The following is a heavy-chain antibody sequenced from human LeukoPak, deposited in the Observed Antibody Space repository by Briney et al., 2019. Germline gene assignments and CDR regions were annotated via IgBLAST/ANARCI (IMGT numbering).Heavy chain of an antibody. Sequence: PGGSLRLSCAASGFTFSSCWMSWVRQAPGKGLEWVANIKQDGSEKYYVDSVKGRFTISRDNAKNSLYLQMNSLRAEDTAVYYCASQNRDGYNPPFNYWGQGTLVTVSS. CDR3: ASQNRDGYNPPFNY. CDR1: GFTFSSCW. CDR2: IKQDGSEK. V-gene: IGHV3-7*01. D-gene: IGHD5-24*01. J-gene: IGHJ4*02.